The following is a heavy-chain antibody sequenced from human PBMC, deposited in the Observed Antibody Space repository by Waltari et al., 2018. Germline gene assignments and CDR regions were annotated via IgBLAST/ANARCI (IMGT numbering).Heavy chain of an antibody. CDR3: ARATYYDFSSGYSFDN. Sequence: QVQLQESGPGLVKPSETLSLTCSVSGGSISNYYWNWIRQTPGKGLEWIGDIASSGQTNNNPSLKSRVSVSLDTSKTRFSLRLSSVTAADTAVYYCARATYYDFSSGYSFDNWGQGTLVTVSS. CDR2: IASSGQT. J-gene: IGHJ4*02. V-gene: IGHV4-59*01. D-gene: IGHD3-3*01. CDR1: GGSISNYY.